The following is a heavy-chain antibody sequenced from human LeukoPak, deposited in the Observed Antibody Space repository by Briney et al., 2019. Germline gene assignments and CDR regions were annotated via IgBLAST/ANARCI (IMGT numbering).Heavy chain of an antibody. CDR1: GFTFSNAW. V-gene: IGHV3-15*01. Sequence: GSLRLSCAASGFTFSNAWMSWVRQAPGKGLEWVGRIKSKTDGGTTDYAAPVKGRFTISRDDSKNTLYLQMNSLKTEDTAVYYCTTGYCSGGSCYSSYFDYWGQGTLVTVSS. CDR2: IKSKTDGGTT. CDR3: TTGYCSGGSCYSSYFDY. J-gene: IGHJ4*02. D-gene: IGHD2-15*01.